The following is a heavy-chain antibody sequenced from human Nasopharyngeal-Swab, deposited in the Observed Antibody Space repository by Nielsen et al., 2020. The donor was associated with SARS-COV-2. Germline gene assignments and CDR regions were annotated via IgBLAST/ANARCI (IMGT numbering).Heavy chain of an antibody. V-gene: IGHV3-33*01. J-gene: IGHJ6*02. CDR1: GFIFSSYG. Sequence: GESLKISCAASGFIFSSYGMHWVRQAPGKGLEWVAVIWYDGRNKYYADSVKGRFTISRDNSKNTLYLQMNSLRAEDTAVYYCAGVSNGIDVWGQGTTVTVSS. CDR3: AGVSNGIDV. CDR2: IWYDGRNK.